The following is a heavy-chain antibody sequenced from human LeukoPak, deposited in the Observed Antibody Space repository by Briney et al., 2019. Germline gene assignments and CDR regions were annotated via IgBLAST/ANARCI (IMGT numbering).Heavy chain of an antibody. CDR1: GGSISSGGYS. V-gene: IGHV4-30-2*01. CDR2: IYHSGST. D-gene: IGHD6-6*01. CDR3: ARGLAARLGSWFDP. Sequence: PSQTLSLTCAVSGGSISSGGYSWSWIRQPPGKGLEWMGYIYHSGSTYYNPSLKSPVTISVDRSKNQFSLKLSSVTAADTAVYYCARGLAARLGSWFDPWGQGTLVTVSS. J-gene: IGHJ5*02.